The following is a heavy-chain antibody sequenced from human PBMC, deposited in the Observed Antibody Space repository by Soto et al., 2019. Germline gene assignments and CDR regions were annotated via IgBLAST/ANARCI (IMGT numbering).Heavy chain of an antibody. CDR3: ARERNGPNCFDY. Sequence: QVQLVQSGAEVKKPGASVKVSCKASGYTFTSYDINWVRQATGQGLEWMGWMNPNSGNTAYAQKFQGRVTMTRNTSRSTAYMELSSLRSEDTAVYYCARERNGPNCFDYWGQGTLVTVSS. D-gene: IGHD2-8*01. V-gene: IGHV1-8*01. CDR2: MNPNSGNT. J-gene: IGHJ4*02. CDR1: GYTFTSYD.